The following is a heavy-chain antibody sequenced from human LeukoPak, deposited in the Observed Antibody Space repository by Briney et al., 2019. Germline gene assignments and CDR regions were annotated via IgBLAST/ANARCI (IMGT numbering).Heavy chain of an antibody. V-gene: IGHV3-21*01. J-gene: IGHJ6*03. CDR3: ARAYSGTYGLGYYYMDV. Sequence: GGSLRLSCAASGFTFSTYSMNWVRQAPGKGLEWVSSISSSSSYIYYADSVKGRFTISRHNAKNSLYLQMNSLRAEDTAVYYCARAYSGTYGLGYYYMDVWGKGTTVTISS. CDR1: GFTFSTYS. D-gene: IGHD1-26*01. CDR2: ISSSSSYI.